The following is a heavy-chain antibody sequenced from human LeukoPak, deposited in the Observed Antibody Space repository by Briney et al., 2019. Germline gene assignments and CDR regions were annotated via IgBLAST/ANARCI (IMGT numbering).Heavy chain of an antibody. D-gene: IGHD6-13*01. CDR3: AREAAAGIGAFDI. V-gene: IGHV3-64*01. CDR1: GFTFSSYA. Sequence: GWSLRLSCAASGFTFSSYAMHWVRQAPGKGLEYVSAISSNGGSTYYANSVKGRFTISRDNSKNTLYLQMGSLRAEDMAVYYCAREAAAGIGAFDIWGQGTMVTVSS. CDR2: ISSNGGST. J-gene: IGHJ3*02.